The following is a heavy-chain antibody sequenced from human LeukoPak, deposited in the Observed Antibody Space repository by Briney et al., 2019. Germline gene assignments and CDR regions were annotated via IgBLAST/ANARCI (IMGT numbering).Heavy chain of an antibody. CDR2: ITTSGSTT. CDR3: ARCVAVAHYYYYGMDV. D-gene: IGHD6-19*01. J-gene: IGHJ6*02. Sequence: GGSLRLSCAASGCTFSYYEVNWVRQAPGKGLESVSYITTSGSTTFYADSVKGRFTISRDNAKNSLYLQMNSLRAEDTAVYYCARCVAVAHYYYYGMDVWGQGTTVTVSS. V-gene: IGHV3-48*03. CDR1: GCTFSYYE.